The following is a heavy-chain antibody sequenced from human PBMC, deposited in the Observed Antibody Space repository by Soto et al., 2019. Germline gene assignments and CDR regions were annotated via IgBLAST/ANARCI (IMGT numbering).Heavy chain of an antibody. CDR2: IVVDSNTA. Sequence: QVVLLQSGAEVKEPGSSVRVSCQVSGSTFNNFAFSWVRQAPGHGPEWMGGIVVDSNTAEYSQRFQDRVTITADTSTDTLYMELGSLTSEYTAVYYCARAIKRWEVNYYFDFWGQGTLVTVSS. J-gene: IGHJ4*02. CDR3: ARAIKRWEVNYYFDF. V-gene: IGHV1-69*06. D-gene: IGHD1-26*01. CDR1: GSTFNNFA.